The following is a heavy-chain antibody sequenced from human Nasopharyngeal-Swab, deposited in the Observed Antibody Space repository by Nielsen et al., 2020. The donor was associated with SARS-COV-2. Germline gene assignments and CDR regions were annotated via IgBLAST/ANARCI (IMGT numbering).Heavy chain of an antibody. V-gene: IGHV1-2*02. CDR2: MNPKSGVT. CDR3: ARDYYDNYDSDY. D-gene: IGHD3-22*01. Sequence: ASVKVSCKASANTFTGSYIHWVRQAPGQGLEWMGWMNPKSGVTSYAQKFQGRVTMTWDTSTTTAYLELGRLGSDDTAVYYCARDYYDNYDSDYWGQGTLVTVSS. CDR1: ANTFTGSY. J-gene: IGHJ4*02.